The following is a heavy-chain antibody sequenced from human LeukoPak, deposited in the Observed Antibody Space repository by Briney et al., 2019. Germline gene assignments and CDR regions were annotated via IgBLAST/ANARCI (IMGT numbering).Heavy chain of an antibody. CDR2: INPNSGGT. J-gene: IGHJ4*02. D-gene: IGHD5-24*01. CDR1: GYTFTGYY. V-gene: IGHV1-2*02. CDR3: ARVMKIYVEMATIKDRVYDY. Sequence: GASVKVSCKASGYTFTGYYMHWVRQAPGQGLEWMGWINPNSGGTNYAQKFQGRVTMTRDTSISTAYMELSRLRSDDTAVYYCARVMKIYVEMATIKDRVYDYWGQGTLVTVSS.